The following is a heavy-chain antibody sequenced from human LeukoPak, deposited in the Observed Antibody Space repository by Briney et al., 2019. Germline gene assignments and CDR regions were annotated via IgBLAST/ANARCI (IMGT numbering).Heavy chain of an antibody. J-gene: IGHJ4*02. V-gene: IGHV4-39*01. CDR1: GGSISSSSYY. CDR2: IYYSGST. D-gene: IGHD2-8*01. Sequence: SDTLSLTCTVSGGSISSSSYYWGWIRQPPGKGLAWIGCIYYSGSTHYNPSLKSRVTISVDTSKNEFSLKLSSVTAADTAVYYCARNNTLMMYPRGGEDKGFDYWGQGTLVTVSS. CDR3: ARNNTLMMYPRGGEDKGFDY.